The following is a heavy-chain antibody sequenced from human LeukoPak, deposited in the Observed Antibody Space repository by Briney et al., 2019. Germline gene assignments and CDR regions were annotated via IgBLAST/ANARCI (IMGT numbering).Heavy chain of an antibody. Sequence: GESLKTSCKGSGYSFTSYWIGWVRQMPGKGLEWMGIIYPGDSDTRYSPSFQGQVTISADKSISTAYLQWSSLKASDTAMYYCARHHLPLWFREFPLPYNWFDPWGQGTLVTVSS. V-gene: IGHV5-51*01. D-gene: IGHD3-10*01. CDR3: ARHHLPLWFREFPLPYNWFDP. CDR2: IYPGDSDT. J-gene: IGHJ5*02. CDR1: GYSFTSYW.